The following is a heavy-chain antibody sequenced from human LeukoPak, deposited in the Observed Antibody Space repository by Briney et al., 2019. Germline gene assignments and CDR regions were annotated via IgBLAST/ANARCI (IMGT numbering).Heavy chain of an antibody. CDR2: ITPILSIA. V-gene: IGHV1-69*04. J-gene: IGHJ4*02. CDR1: GGTFNSYA. D-gene: IGHD6-19*01. CDR3: ARTAKAAGRPHFDY. Sequence: SVTVSCTASGGTFNSYAITWVRQAPGQGLEWMGRITPILSIANYAQKFQGRLTITADKSTTTVYMDLSSLRSEDTAVYYCARTAKAAGRPHFDYWGQGTLVTVSS.